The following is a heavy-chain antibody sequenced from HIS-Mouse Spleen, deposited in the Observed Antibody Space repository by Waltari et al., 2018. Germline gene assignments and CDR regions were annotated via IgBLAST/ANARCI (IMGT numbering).Heavy chain of an antibody. V-gene: IGHV1-69*04. CDR1: GGTFSSYA. J-gene: IGHJ6*02. CDR2: NIPTLGQA. CDR3: ARVSDYGDYAGLYYYSGMDV. Sequence: QVQLVQSGAEVKKPGSSVKVSCKASGGTFSSYAISWVRQAPGQGLEWMGRNIPTLGQANAAQKCQGRVKINADKSTRTASMELSSLRSEDTAVYYCARVSDYGDYAGLYYYSGMDVWGQGTTVTVSS. D-gene: IGHD4-17*01.